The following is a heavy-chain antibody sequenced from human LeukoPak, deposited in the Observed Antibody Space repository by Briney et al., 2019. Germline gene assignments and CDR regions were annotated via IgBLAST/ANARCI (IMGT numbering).Heavy chain of an antibody. CDR1: GYSFTSYW. V-gene: IGHV5-51*01. J-gene: IGHJ6*02. Sequence: GESLKISCKGSGYSFTSYWIGWVRQMPGKGLEWMGIIYPGDSDTGYSPSFQGQVTISADKSISTAYLQWSSLKASDTAMYYCARFHYYGSALRYYGMDVWGQGTTVTVSS. D-gene: IGHD3-10*01. CDR3: ARFHYYGSALRYYGMDV. CDR2: IYPGDSDT.